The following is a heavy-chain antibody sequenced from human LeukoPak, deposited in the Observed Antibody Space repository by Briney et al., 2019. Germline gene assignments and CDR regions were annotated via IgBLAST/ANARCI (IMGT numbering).Heavy chain of an antibody. CDR3: ARDLSYSSSSPDWFDP. CDR1: GYSISSGYY. Sequence: PSETLSLTCTVSGYSISSGYYWGWIRQPPGKGLEWIGSIYHSGSTYYNPSLKSRVTISVDTSKNQFSLKLSSVTAADTAVYYCARDLSYSSSSPDWFDPWGQGTLVTVSS. D-gene: IGHD6-13*01. J-gene: IGHJ5*02. V-gene: IGHV4-38-2*02. CDR2: IYHSGST.